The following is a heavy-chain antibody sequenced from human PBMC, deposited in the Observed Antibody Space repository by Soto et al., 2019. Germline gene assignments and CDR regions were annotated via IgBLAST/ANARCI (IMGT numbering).Heavy chain of an antibody. CDR2: ISYDGSNK. Sequence: QVQLVESGGGVVQPGRSLRLSCAASGFTFSSYAMHWVRQAPGKGLEWVAVISYDGSNKYYADSVKGRFTSSRDNSKNTLYLQMNSLRAEDTAVYYCAREWGRRAVAGGDFDYWGQGTLVTVSS. CDR3: AREWGRRAVAGGDFDY. V-gene: IGHV3-30-3*01. D-gene: IGHD6-19*01. CDR1: GFTFSSYA. J-gene: IGHJ4*02.